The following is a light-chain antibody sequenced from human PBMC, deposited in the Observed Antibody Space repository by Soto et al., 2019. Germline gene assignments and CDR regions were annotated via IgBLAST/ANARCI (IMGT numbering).Light chain of an antibody. CDR3: QQYNSYSQT. J-gene: IGKJ1*01. CDR2: DAS. Sequence: DIQMTQSPSTLSASGGDRVTITCRASQSISGWLAWYQQKPGKAPKLLIYDASSLESVVPSRFSGSGSGTEFTLTISSLQPDDFATYYCQQYNSYSQTFGQGTKVDIK. CDR1: QSISGW. V-gene: IGKV1-5*01.